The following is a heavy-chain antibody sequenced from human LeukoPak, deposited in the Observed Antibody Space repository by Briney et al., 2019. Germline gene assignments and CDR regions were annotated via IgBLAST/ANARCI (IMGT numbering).Heavy chain of an antibody. V-gene: IGHV7-4-1*02. Sequence: GASVKVSCKASGYTFTGYFLHWVRQAPGQGLEWMGWINTNTGNPTYAQGFTGRFVFSLDTSVSTAYLQISSLKAEDTAVYYCARVTRGGSSSWHWGSNDYWGQGTLVTVSS. CDR2: INTNTGNP. D-gene: IGHD6-13*01. CDR3: ARVTRGGSSSWHWGSNDY. J-gene: IGHJ4*02. CDR1: GYTFTGYF.